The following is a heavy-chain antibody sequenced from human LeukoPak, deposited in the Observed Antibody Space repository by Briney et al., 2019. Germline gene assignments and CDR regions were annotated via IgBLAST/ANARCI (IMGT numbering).Heavy chain of an antibody. CDR2: IYHSGST. CDR1: GGSISSYY. V-gene: IGHV4-59*12. CDR3: ARVPPPPPIVGATWYYFDY. J-gene: IGHJ4*02. D-gene: IGHD1-26*01. Sequence: PSETLSLTCTVSGGSISSYYWSWIRQPPGKGLEWIGSIYHSGSTYYNPSLKSRVAISVDTSKNQFSLKLSSVTAADTAVYYCARVPPPPPIVGATWYYFDYWGQGTLVTVSS.